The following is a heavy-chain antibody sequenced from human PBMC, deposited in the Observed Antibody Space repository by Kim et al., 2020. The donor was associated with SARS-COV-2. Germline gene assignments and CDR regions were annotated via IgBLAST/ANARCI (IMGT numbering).Heavy chain of an antibody. CDR1: GFTFSSYA. Sequence: GGSLRLSCAASGFTFSSYAMHWVRQAPGKGLEWVAVISYDGSNKYYADSVKGRFTISRDNSKNTLYLQMNSLRAEDTAVYYCARDQFPTWIELESTSNYGMDVWGQGTTVTVSS. J-gene: IGHJ6*02. D-gene: IGHD5-12*01. V-gene: IGHV3-30*04. CDR2: ISYDGSNK. CDR3: ARDQFPTWIELESTSNYGMDV.